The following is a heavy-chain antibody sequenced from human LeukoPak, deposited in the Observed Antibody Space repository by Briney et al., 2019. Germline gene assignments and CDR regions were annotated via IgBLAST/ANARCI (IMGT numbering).Heavy chain of an antibody. D-gene: IGHD1-26*01. Sequence: SETLSLTCIVSGGSISSYYWSWIRQPPGKGLEWIGEINHSGSTNYNPSLKSRVTISVDTSKNQFSLKLSSVTAADTAVYYCARRRRYSGSFYFDYWGQGTLVTVSS. V-gene: IGHV4-34*01. CDR3: ARRRRYSGSFYFDY. CDR2: INHSGST. J-gene: IGHJ4*02. CDR1: GGSISSYY.